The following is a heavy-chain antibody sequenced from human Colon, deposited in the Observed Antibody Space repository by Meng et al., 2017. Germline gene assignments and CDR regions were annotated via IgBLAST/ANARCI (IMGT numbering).Heavy chain of an antibody. V-gene: IGHV1-69*05. J-gene: IGHJ4*02. CDR2: IIPGVGTT. CDR3: ARDRRNYYLDL. Sequence: QVQLMQSGAAVKTPGSSVRVSCKASGGSFDNYAISWVRQAPGQGLERVGGIIPGVGTTNYAQRFQGRVTITTDRSAGTVFMQLNSLRFEDTAVYYCARDRRNYYLDLWGQGTLVTVYS. CDR1: GGSFDNYA. D-gene: IGHD6-6*01.